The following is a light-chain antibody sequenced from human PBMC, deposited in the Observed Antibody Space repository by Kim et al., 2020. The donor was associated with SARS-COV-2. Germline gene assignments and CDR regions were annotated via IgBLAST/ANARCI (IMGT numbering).Light chain of an antibody. CDR1: KIGSKS. V-gene: IGLV3-21*04. CDR2: YDS. CDR3: QVWDSSSDHPNWV. Sequence: GKTARITCGGNKIGSKSVHWNQQKPGQAPVLVIYYDSDRPSGIPERFCGSNSGNTATLTISRVEAGDEADYYCQVWDSSSDHPNWVFGGGTQLTVL. J-gene: IGLJ3*02.